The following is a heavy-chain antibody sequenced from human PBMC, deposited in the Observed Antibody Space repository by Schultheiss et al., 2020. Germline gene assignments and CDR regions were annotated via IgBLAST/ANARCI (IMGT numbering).Heavy chain of an antibody. V-gene: IGHV3-7*01. Sequence: GGSLRLSCAASGFTFSSYWMSWVRQAPGKGLGWVANIKQDGSEKYYLDSVKGRFTISRDNAKNSLYLQMNSLRAEDTAVYYCARDEYYDFWSGYYYYYYYMDVWGKGTTVTVSS. CDR3: ARDEYYDFWSGYYYYYYYMDV. CDR2: IKQDGSEK. D-gene: IGHD3-3*01. CDR1: GFTFSSYW. J-gene: IGHJ6*03.